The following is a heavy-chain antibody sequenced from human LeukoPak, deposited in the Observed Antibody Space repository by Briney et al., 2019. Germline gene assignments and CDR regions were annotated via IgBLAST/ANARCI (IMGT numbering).Heavy chain of an antibody. Sequence: ASVKVSCKASGYTFAGYYMHWVRQAPGQGLEWMGWINPNGGGTNYAQKFQGRVTMTRDTSISTAYMELSRLRSDDTAVYYCASAAPGGSGWFGGVDYWGQGTLVTVSS. V-gene: IGHV1-2*02. CDR3: ASAAPGGSGWFGGVDY. D-gene: IGHD6-19*01. CDR2: INPNGGGT. J-gene: IGHJ4*02. CDR1: GYTFAGYY.